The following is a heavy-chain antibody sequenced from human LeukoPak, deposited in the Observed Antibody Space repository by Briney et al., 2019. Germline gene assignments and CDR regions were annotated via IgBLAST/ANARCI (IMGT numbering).Heavy chain of an antibody. CDR3: ARGLGGLGIYYYYGMDV. D-gene: IGHD7-27*01. CDR1: GGSGGSISTSGYY. J-gene: IGHJ6*02. CDR2: ISYSGNI. Sequence: SETLSLTCTVSGGSGGSISTSGYYWGWIRQSPEKGLEWIGSISYSGNIYYNPSLKSRVTISVDTSKNQFSLKLSSVTAADTAVYYCARGLGGLGIYYYYGMDVWGQGTTVTVSS. V-gene: IGHV4-39*01.